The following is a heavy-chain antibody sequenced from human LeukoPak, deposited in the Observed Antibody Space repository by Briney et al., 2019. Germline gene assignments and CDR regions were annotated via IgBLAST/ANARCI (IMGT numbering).Heavy chain of an antibody. CDR1: GFTVSNNY. D-gene: IGHD2-15*01. CDR2: FYSGGST. J-gene: IGHJ3*02. Sequence: GGSLRLSCAASGFTVSNNYTSWVRQAPGKGLEWVSVFYSGGSTYYADSVKGRFTSSRDNAKNTLYLQMNSLRAEDTAVYYCAREGVGYPDAFDIWGQGTMVTVSS. V-gene: IGHV3-53*01. CDR3: AREGVGYPDAFDI.